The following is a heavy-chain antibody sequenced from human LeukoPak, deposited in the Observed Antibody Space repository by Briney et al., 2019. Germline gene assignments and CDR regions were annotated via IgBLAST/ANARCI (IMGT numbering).Heavy chain of an antibody. CDR1: GDSVSSNSAA. J-gene: IGHJ2*01. V-gene: IGHV6-1*01. D-gene: IGHD1-1*01. CDR2: TYYRSKWYN. CDR3: ARDAGDQAYRYFDL. Sequence: SQTLSLTCAISGDSVSSNSAAWNWIRQSPSRGLEWLGRTYYRSKWYNDYAVSVKSRITINPDTSKNQFSLRLNSVTPEDAAVYYCARDAGDQAYRYFDLWGRGILVTVSS.